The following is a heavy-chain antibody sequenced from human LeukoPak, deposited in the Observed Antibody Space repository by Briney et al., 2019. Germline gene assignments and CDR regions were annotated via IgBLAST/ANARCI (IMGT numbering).Heavy chain of an antibody. D-gene: IGHD2-2*01. Sequence: SVKVSCKASGGTFSSYAISWVRQAPGQGLEWMGGIIPIFGTANYAQKFQGRVTITADESTSTAYMELSSLRSEDTAVYYCARYCSSTSCQLDAFDVWGQGTMVTVSS. CDR3: ARYCSSTSCQLDAFDV. CDR1: GGTFSSYA. V-gene: IGHV1-69*13. CDR2: IIPIFGTA. J-gene: IGHJ3*01.